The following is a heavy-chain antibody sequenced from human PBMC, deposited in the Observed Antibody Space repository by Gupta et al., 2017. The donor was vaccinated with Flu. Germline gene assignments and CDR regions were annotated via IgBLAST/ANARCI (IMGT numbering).Heavy chain of an antibody. CDR2: ISYDGSNK. V-gene: IGHV3-30*18. CDR3: AKDRVSIAARQRLYYYGMDV. CDR1: GFTFSSYG. Sequence: QVQLVESGGGVVQPGRSLRLSCAASGFTFSSYGMHWVRQAPGTGLEWVAVISYDGSNKYYADSVKGRFTISRDNSKNTLYLQMNSLRAEDTAVYYCAKDRVSIAARQRLYYYGMDVWGQGTTVTVSS. D-gene: IGHD6-6*01. J-gene: IGHJ6*02.